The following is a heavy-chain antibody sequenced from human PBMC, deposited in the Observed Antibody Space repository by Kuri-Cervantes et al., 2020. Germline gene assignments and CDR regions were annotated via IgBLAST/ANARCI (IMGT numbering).Heavy chain of an antibody. D-gene: IGHD6-19*01. Sequence: SLKISCAASGFKFEDYAMHWVRQAPGKGLEWVSGIGYNNNTIVYADSVKGRFTIYGDNSKNTLYLQMNSLRAEDTAVYYCAKGFIAVAGTYFDYWGQGTLVTVSS. V-gene: IGHV3-9*01. J-gene: IGHJ4*02. CDR1: GFKFEDYA. CDR3: AKGFIAVAGTYFDY. CDR2: IGYNNNTI.